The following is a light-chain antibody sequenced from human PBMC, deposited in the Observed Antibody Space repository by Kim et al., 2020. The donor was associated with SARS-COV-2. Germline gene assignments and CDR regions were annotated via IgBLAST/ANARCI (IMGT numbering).Light chain of an antibody. V-gene: IGKV3-11*01. CDR2: DAS. J-gene: IGKJ4*01. CDR3: HHRSDWPLT. CDR1: RRVSTF. Sequence: EILLTQSPATLSLSPGEKATLSCRASRRVSTFLAWYQQKPGQAPRLLIYDASNRATGIPPRFSGSGSGTDFTLTISSLEPDDFAVYYCHHRSDWPLTFGGGTKLEI.